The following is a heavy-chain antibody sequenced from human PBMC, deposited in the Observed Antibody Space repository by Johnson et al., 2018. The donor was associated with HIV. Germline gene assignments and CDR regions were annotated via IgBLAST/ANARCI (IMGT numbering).Heavy chain of an antibody. D-gene: IGHD6-13*01. CDR2: IRYDGSNK. J-gene: IGHJ3*02. V-gene: IGHV3-30*02. Sequence: QVQLVESGGGVVQPGGSLRLSCAASGFTFSSYGMHWVRQAPGKGLEWVAFIRYDGSNKYYADSVKGRFTISKDNSKKKLYLQMNSLRAEDTAVYYSAKVNAGIDAFDIWGQGTMVTVSS. CDR1: GFTFSSYG. CDR3: AKVNAGIDAFDI.